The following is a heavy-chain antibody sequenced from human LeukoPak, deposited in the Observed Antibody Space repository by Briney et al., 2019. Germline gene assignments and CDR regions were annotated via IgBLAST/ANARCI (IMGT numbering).Heavy chain of an antibody. V-gene: IGHV3-30-3*01. J-gene: IGHJ4*02. CDR3: SRDPHYCSSTSCYATFDY. D-gene: IGHD2-2*01. CDR2: ISYDGSNK. CDR1: GFTFSSYA. Sequence: GGSLRLSCAASGFTFSSYAMHWVRQAPGKGLEWVAVISYDGSNKYYADSVKGRFTISRDNSKNTLYLQMNSLRAEDTAVYYCSRDPHYCSSTSCYATFDYWGQGTLVTVSS.